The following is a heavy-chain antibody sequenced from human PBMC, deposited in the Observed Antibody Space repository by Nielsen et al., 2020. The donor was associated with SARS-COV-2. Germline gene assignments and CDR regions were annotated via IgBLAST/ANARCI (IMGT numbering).Heavy chain of an antibody. CDR3: ARGVSSSWYYYYMDV. Sequence: GGSLRLSCVASGFTFSDYYMSWIRQAPGKGLEWVSYISSSSSYTNYADSVKGRFTISRDNAKNSLYLQMNSLRAEDTAVYYCARGVSSSWYYYYMDVWGKGTTVTVSS. CDR2: ISSSSSYT. V-gene: IGHV3-11*06. D-gene: IGHD6-13*01. CDR1: GFTFSDYY. J-gene: IGHJ6*03.